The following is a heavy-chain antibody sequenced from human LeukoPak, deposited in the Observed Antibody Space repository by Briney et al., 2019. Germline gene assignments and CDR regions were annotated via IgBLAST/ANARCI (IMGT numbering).Heavy chain of an antibody. CDR3: ASPPLYYYDSSGYYYWFDY. CDR1: GGSISSSSYY. J-gene: IGHJ4*02. V-gene: IGHV4-39*01. D-gene: IGHD3-22*01. CDR2: IYYSGST. Sequence: SETLSLTCTVSGGSISSSSYYWGWIRQPPGKGLEWIGSIYYSGSTYYNPSLKSQVTISVDTSKNQFSLKLSSVTAADTAVYYCASPPLYYYDSSGYYYWFDYWGQGTLVTVSS.